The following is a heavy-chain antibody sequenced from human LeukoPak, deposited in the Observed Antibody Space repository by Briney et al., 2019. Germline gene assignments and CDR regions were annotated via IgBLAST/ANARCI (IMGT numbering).Heavy chain of an antibody. J-gene: IGHJ4*02. CDR3: VRAFGNSSGWDENYLDY. V-gene: IGHV4-4*02. CDR1: GGSISISNC. Sequence: PSGTLSLTCAVSGGSISISNCWSWVRQPPGKGLEWIGEICHSGSTNYNPSLKSRVTMSVDKSKNQFSLNLSSVTAADTAVYYCVRAFGNSSGWDENYLDYWGQGTLVTVSS. D-gene: IGHD6-19*01. CDR2: ICHSGST.